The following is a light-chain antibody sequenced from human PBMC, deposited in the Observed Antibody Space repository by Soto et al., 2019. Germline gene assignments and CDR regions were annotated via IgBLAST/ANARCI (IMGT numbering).Light chain of an antibody. CDR1: KFDIGRYNY. J-gene: IGLJ2*01. V-gene: IGLV2-8*01. Sequence: QSALTQPASVSGSPGQTITISCAGTKFDIGRYNYVSWYRQHPGEAPKLIIYGVTDRISGVPYRFSGSKSGNTASLTVSGLQAEDEADYFCASYGGRDDMIFGGGTKLTVL. CDR3: ASYGGRDDMI. CDR2: GVT.